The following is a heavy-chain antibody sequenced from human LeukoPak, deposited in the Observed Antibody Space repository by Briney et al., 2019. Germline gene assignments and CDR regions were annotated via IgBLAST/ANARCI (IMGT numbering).Heavy chain of an antibody. CDR3: AKPRTGTTWTDAFDI. J-gene: IGHJ3*02. D-gene: IGHD1-1*01. V-gene: IGHV3-74*01. CDR2: INSDGSST. CDR1: GFTFSSYW. Sequence: SGGSLRLSCAASGFTFSSYWMHWVRQAPGKGLVWVSRINSDGSSTSYADSVKGRFTISRDNAKNTLYLQMNSLRAEDTAVYYCAKPRTGTTWTDAFDIWGQGTMVTVSS.